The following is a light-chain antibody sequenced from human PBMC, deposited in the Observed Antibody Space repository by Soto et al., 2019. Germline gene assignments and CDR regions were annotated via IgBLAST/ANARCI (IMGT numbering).Light chain of an antibody. Sequence: DIQLTQSPSFLSASVVARVTITCRASQGISSYLAWYQQKPGKAPKLLIYAASTLQSGVPLRFSGSGSGTSFTLTISSLQPEDLATYYCQQLLSYPITFGQGTRLEIK. V-gene: IGKV1-9*01. CDR3: QQLLSYPIT. CDR2: AAS. CDR1: QGISSY. J-gene: IGKJ5*01.